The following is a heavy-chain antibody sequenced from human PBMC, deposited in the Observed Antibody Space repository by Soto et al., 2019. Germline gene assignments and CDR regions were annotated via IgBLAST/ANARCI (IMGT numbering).Heavy chain of an antibody. Sequence: GGSLRLSCAASGFTFSSYAMSWVRQAPGKGLEWVSAISGSGGSTYYADSVKGRFTISRDNSKNTLYLQMNSLRAEDTAVYYCAKDLGVRGVFGMDVWGQGTTVTVSS. CDR3: AKDLGVRGVFGMDV. D-gene: IGHD3-10*01. CDR1: GFTFSSYA. V-gene: IGHV3-23*01. J-gene: IGHJ6*02. CDR2: ISGSGGST.